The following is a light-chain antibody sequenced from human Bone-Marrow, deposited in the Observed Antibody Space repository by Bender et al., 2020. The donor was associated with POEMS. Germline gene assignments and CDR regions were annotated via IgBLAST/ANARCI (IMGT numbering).Light chain of an antibody. CDR3: STWDDRLNAWL. CDR2: DVS. J-gene: IGLJ3*02. V-gene: IGLV2-14*01. CDR1: SGDVGGYNY. Sequence: QSALTQPASVSGSPGQSITISCTGTSGDVGGYNYVSWYQQHPGKAPKLMIHDVSNRPSGVSSRFSGSKSGNTASLTISGLQAEDEADYYCSTWDDRLNAWLFGGGTKLTVL.